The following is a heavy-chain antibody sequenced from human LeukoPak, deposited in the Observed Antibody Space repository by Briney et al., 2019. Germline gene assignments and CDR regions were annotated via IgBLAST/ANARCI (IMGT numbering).Heavy chain of an antibody. D-gene: IGHD4-17*01. CDR1: GFIFSSYA. CDR3: ARASTLTTVTYDY. J-gene: IGHJ4*02. CDR2: ISYDGSNK. Sequence: GGSLRLSCAASGFIFSSYAMHWVRQAPGKGLEWVAVISYDGSNKYYADSVKARFTISRDNSKNTLYLQMNSLRAEDTAVYHCARASTLTTVTYDYWGQGTLVTVSS. V-gene: IGHV3-30*04.